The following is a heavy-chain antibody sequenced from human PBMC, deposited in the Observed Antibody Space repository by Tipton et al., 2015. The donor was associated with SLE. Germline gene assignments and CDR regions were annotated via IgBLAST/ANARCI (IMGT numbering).Heavy chain of an antibody. D-gene: IGHD5-18*01. J-gene: IGHJ4*02. Sequence: TLSLTCTVSGGSISSHYWSWIRQPPGKGLELIGYIYYSGGTNHNPSLKSRVTISVDTSKNQFSLKLSSLTASDSAVYYCARGYRGFIYGARYWSQGTLVTVS. CDR2: IYYSGGT. V-gene: IGHV4-59*11. CDR3: ARGYRGFIYGARY. CDR1: GGSISSHY.